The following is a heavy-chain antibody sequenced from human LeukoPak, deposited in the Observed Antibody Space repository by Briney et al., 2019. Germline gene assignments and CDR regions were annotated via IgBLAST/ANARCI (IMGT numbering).Heavy chain of an antibody. Sequence: PGGSLRFSCAASGFTVSSNYMSWVRQAPGKGLEWVSVIYSGGSTYYADSVKGRFTISRDNSKNTLYLQMNSLRAEDTAVYYCARGDSSGYLFDYWGQGTLVTVSS. D-gene: IGHD3-22*01. CDR1: GFTVSSNY. CDR2: IYSGGST. J-gene: IGHJ4*02. CDR3: ARGDSSGYLFDY. V-gene: IGHV3-66*01.